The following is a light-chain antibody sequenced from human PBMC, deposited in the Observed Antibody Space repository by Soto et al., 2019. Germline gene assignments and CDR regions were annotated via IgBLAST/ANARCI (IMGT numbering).Light chain of an antibody. CDR2: EVS. V-gene: IGLV2-8*01. J-gene: IGLJ1*01. CDR3: SSYAGSNNYV. Sequence: VLTQPPSASGSPGQSVTISCTGTSGDVGGYNYVSWYQQHPGKAPKLMIYEVSKRPSGVPDRFSGSKSGNTASLTVSGLQAEDEADYYCSSYAGSNNYVFGTGTKVTVL. CDR1: SGDVGGYNY.